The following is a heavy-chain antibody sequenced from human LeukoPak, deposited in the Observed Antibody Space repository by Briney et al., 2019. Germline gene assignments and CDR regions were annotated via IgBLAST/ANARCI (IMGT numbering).Heavy chain of an antibody. CDR2: TYYRSKWYN. V-gene: IGHV6-1*01. J-gene: IGHJ5*02. D-gene: IGHD4-11*01. CDR3: ARRVMTTVTEPESWFDP. Sequence: SQTLSLTCAISGDSVSSNSAAWNWIRQSPSRGLEWLGRTYYRSKWYNDYAVSVKSRITINPDTSKNQFSLQLNSVTPEDTAVYYCARRVMTTVTEPESWFDPWGQGTLVTVSS. CDR1: GDSVSSNSAA.